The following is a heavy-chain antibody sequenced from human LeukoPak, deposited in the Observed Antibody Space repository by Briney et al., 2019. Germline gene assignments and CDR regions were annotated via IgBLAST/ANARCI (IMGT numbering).Heavy chain of an antibody. J-gene: IGHJ4*02. Sequence: KPSETLSLTCTVSGGSISSGGYYWSWIRQPPGKGLEWIGYIYHSGSTYYNPSLKSRVTISVDRSKNQSSLKLSSVTAADTAVYYCARGPRLNWNYRGDFDYWGQGTLVTVSS. CDR1: GGSISSGGYY. CDR3: ARGPRLNWNYRGDFDY. V-gene: IGHV4-30-2*01. CDR2: IYHSGST. D-gene: IGHD1-7*01.